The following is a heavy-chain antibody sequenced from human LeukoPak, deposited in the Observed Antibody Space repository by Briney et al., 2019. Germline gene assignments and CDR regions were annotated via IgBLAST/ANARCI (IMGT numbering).Heavy chain of an antibody. J-gene: IGHJ3*01. CDR1: GFTFSRYG. V-gene: IGHV3-30*02. CDR2: IQTDGSAK. D-gene: IGHD3-9*01. CDR3: AIEISRLVIHAFDL. Sequence: GESLRLSCVSSGFTFSRYGIHWVRQDPGKGLEWVSFIQTDGSAKYYSDSVKGRFAISRDNPKNTVYLRMNSLSTEDTAVYYCAIEISRLVIHAFDLWGQGTMVTVSS.